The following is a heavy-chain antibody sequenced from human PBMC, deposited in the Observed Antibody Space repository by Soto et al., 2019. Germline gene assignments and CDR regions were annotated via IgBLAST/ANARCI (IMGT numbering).Heavy chain of an antibody. J-gene: IGHJ4*02. Sequence: EVQLVESGGGLVQPGGSLRLSCAASGFTFSSYWMSWVRQAPGKGLEWVANIKQDGSDKYYVDSVKGRFPISRDNAKNSLYLQMNSLTAEDTAIYYCAKVKSLAGQEWGQGTLVTVSS. V-gene: IGHV3-7*05. CDR2: IKQDGSDK. CDR1: GFTFSSYW. CDR3: AKVKSLAGQE. D-gene: IGHD6-6*01.